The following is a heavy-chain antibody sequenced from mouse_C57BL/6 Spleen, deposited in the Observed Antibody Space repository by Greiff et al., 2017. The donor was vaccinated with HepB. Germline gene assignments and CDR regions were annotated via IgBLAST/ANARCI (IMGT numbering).Heavy chain of an antibody. CDR3: ARKEFITTVVGAMDY. Sequence: QVHVKQSGAELVKPGASVKLSCKASGYTFTSYWMHWVKQRPGRGLEWIGRIDPNSGGTKYNEKFKSKATLTVDKPSSTAYMQLSSLTSEDSAVYYCARKEFITTVVGAMDYWGQGTSVTVSS. J-gene: IGHJ4*01. CDR2: IDPNSGGT. V-gene: IGHV1-72*01. CDR1: GYTFTSYW. D-gene: IGHD1-1*01.